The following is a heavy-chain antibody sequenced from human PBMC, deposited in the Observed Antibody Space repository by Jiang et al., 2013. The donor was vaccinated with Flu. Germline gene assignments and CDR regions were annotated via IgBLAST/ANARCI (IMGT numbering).Heavy chain of an antibody. CDR2: IYYSGST. V-gene: IGHV4-59*13. CDR3: ARSNGVYYYGSGSYYNEGTAFDP. Sequence: SLTCTVSGGSISSYYWSWIRQPPGKGLEWIGYIYYSGSTNYNPSLKSRVTISVDTSKNQFSLKLSSVTAADTAVYYCARSNGVYYYGSGSYYNEGTAFDPWGQGTLVTVSS. J-gene: IGHJ5*02. D-gene: IGHD3-10*01. CDR1: GGSISSYY.